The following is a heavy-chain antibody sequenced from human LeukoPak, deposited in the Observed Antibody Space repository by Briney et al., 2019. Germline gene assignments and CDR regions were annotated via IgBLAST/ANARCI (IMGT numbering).Heavy chain of an antibody. CDR3: ARGGWLPPPPWYFDL. CDR1: GYSFTAFY. V-gene: IGHV1-2*02. Sequence: ASVKVSCKTSGYSFTAFYIHGVRQAPGQGLEWMGWIHPRRGDTNYAQKFQGRVTMNRDTSISTAYMELSRLSSDDTAVYYCARGGWLPPPPWYFDLWGRGTLVTVSS. CDR2: IHPRRGDT. J-gene: IGHJ2*01. D-gene: IGHD5-12*01.